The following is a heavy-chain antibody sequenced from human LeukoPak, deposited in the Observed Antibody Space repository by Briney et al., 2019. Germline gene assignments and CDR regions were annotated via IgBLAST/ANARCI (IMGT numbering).Heavy chain of an antibody. Sequence: GGSLRLSCAASGFTVSSNYMNWVRQAPGKGLEWVSSISSSSSYIYYADSVKGRFTISRDNSKKTLDLEMNSLRAEDTAVYYCAKMQVVTAIHPDAFDIWGQGTMVTVSS. J-gene: IGHJ3*02. D-gene: IGHD2-21*02. CDR3: AKMQVVTAIHPDAFDI. V-gene: IGHV3-21*04. CDR1: GFTVSSNY. CDR2: ISSSSSYI.